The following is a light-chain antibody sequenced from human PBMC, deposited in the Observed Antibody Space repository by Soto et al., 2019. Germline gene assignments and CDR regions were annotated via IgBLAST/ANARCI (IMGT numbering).Light chain of an antibody. Sequence: EIVLTLSPATLSLSPRERATLSCGSSQSVSSHYLAWYQQRPGLAPRLXIYDASNRATGIPDRFSGRVSGTDFTLSISSLEVEDFAVYYCAQYSNAPITLRQGAR. CDR1: QSVSSHY. V-gene: IGKV3D-20*01. CDR3: AQYSNAPIT. J-gene: IGKJ5*01. CDR2: DAS.